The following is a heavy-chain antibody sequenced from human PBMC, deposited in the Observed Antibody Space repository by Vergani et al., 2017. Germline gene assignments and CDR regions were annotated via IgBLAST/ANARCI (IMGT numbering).Heavy chain of an antibody. CDR2: IYHSGST. V-gene: IGHV4-38-2*01. CDR3: GRVADFYGLGSRLLDL. Sequence: QVQLQESGPGLVEPSETLSLTCAVSGYSIRNGYYWGWIRQPPGKGLEWIGSIYHSGSTHYNPSLKSRVTISGDTSKNQFSLKLNSVTAADTAVYYCGRVADFYGLGSRLLDLWGQGILVTVSS. CDR1: GYSIRNGYY. D-gene: IGHD3-10*01. J-gene: IGHJ5*02.